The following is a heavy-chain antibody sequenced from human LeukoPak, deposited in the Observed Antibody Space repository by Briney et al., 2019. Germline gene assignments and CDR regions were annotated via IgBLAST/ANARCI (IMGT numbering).Heavy chain of an antibody. V-gene: IGHV3-48*03. D-gene: IGHD3-22*01. CDR1: GFTFSSYE. CDR2: ISSSGSTI. J-gene: IGHJ4*02. Sequence: GGSLRLSCAAPGFTFSSYEMNWVRQAPGKGLEWVSYISSSGSTIYYADSVKGRFTISRDNAKNSLYLQMNSLRAEDTAVYYCARGGSYYYDSSGYYPLDYWGQGTLVTVSS. CDR3: ARGGSYYYDSSGYYPLDY.